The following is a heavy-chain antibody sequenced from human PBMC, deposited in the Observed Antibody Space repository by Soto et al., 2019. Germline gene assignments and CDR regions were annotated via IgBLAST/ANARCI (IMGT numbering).Heavy chain of an antibody. CDR3: ARVREPEYSSSIFFDY. CDR2: IYSAGST. J-gene: IGHJ4*01. CDR1: GLTVSRTQ. Sequence: GGSLRPSGAVSGLTVSRTQMSWVRQSPGKGLQWVSVIYSAGSTYYANAVKGRFTISRDISENKIFLELNGLTVDDTAVYYCARVREPEYSSSIFFDYWGRGTVVTVSS. D-gene: IGHD6-6*01. V-gene: IGHV3-53*01.